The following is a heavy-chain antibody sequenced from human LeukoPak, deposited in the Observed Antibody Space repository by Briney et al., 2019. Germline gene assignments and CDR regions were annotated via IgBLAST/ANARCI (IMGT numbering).Heavy chain of an antibody. V-gene: IGHV1-2*02. CDR3: ARDDKEDIVATINFDY. J-gene: IGHJ4*02. CDR1: GYTFTSYA. D-gene: IGHD5-12*01. CDR2: INPNSGGT. Sequence: ASVKVSCKASGYTFTSYAMNWVRQAPGQGLEWMGWINPNSGGTNYAQKFQGRVTMTRDTSISTAYMELSRLRSDDTAVYYCARDDKEDIVATINFDYWGQGTLVTVSS.